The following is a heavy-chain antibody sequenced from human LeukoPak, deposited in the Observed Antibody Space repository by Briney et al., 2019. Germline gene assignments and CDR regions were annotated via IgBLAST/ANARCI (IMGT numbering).Heavy chain of an antibody. CDR3: ARGEMATNPDLYYFDY. Sequence: SQTLSLTCTVSGGSINSGDYYRSWIRQPPGKGLEWIGYIYYSGSTNYNPSLKSRVTISVDTSKNQFSLKLSSVTAADTAVYYCARGEMATNPDLYYFDYWGQGTLVTVSS. CDR1: GGSINSGDYY. D-gene: IGHD5-24*01. V-gene: IGHV4-30-4*01. CDR2: IYYSGST. J-gene: IGHJ4*02.